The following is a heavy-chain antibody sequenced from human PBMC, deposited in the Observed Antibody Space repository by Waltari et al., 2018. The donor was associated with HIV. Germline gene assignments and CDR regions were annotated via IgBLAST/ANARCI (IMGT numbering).Heavy chain of an antibody. Sequence: EVQLVESGGGLVQPGGSLRLSCAASGVTFNGFSMNWVRQAPGKGEEWVSYISSSSSRIYYADSVKGRFTISRDNAKSSLYLQMNSLRDEDTAVYYCARMFPSDYWGQGTLVTVSS. CDR3: ARMFPSDY. D-gene: IGHD3-10*02. J-gene: IGHJ4*02. CDR1: GVTFNGFS. V-gene: IGHV3-48*02. CDR2: ISSSSSRI.